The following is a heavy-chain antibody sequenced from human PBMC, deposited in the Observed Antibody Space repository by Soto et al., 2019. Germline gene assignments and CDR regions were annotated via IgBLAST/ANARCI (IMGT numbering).Heavy chain of an antibody. J-gene: IGHJ5*02. CDR1: GFTFSHAW. CDR2: IKSSADGGTK. Sequence: GGSLRLSCAASGFTFSHAWMSCVRQAPGKGLEWVGRIKSSADGGTKDYGAPVRGRFTISRDDSKNTLYLQMNSLKNEDTAVYYCTVVKRRYQYSTSGLRFFPWGPGTLV. CDR3: TVVKRRYQYSTSGLRFFP. D-gene: IGHD1-26*01. V-gene: IGHV3-15*01.